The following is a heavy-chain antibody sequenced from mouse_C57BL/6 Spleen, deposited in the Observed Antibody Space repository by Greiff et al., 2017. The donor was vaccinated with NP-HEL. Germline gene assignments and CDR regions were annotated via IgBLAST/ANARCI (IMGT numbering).Heavy chain of an antibody. CDR1: GFTFSDYY. J-gene: IGHJ1*03. CDR3: ARSPNYYGGYFDV. Sequence: EVQVVESEGGLVQPGSSMKLSCTASGFTFSDYYMAWVRQVPEKGLEWVANINYDGSSTYYLDSLKSRFIISRDNAKNILYLQMSSLKSEDTATYYCARSPNYYGGYFDVWGTGTTVTVSS. CDR2: INYDGSST. D-gene: IGHD1-2*01. V-gene: IGHV5-16*01.